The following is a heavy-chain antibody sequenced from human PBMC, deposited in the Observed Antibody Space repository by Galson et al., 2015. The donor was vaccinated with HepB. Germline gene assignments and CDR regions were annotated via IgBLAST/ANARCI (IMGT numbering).Heavy chain of an antibody. V-gene: IGHV3-30*04. CDR3: ARDGEYTAMVLYYYYYGMDV. D-gene: IGHD5-18*01. Sequence: SLRLSCAASGFAFSSYAMHWVRQAPGKGLEWVAVISYDGSNKYYADSVKGRFTISRDNSKNTLYLQMNSLRAEDTAVYYCARDGEYTAMVLYYYYYGMDVWGQGTTVTVSS. CDR2: ISYDGSNK. CDR1: GFAFSSYA. J-gene: IGHJ6*02.